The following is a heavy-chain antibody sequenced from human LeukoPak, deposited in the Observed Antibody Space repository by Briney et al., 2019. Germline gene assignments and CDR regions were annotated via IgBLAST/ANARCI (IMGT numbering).Heavy chain of an antibody. CDR1: GGSFSGYY. J-gene: IGHJ3*02. V-gene: IGHV4-34*01. D-gene: IGHD3-9*01. CDR2: INHSGST. Sequence: SETLSLTCAVYGGSFSGYYWSWIRQPPGKGLEWIGEINHSGSTNYNPSLKSRVTISVDTSKNQFSLKLSSVTAADTAVYYCARGPWYYDILTGYSYDAFDIWGQGTMATVSS. CDR3: ARGPWYYDILTGYSYDAFDI.